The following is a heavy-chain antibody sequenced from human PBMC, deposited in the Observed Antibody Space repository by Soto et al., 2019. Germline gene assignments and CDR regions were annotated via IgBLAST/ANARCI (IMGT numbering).Heavy chain of an antibody. D-gene: IGHD1-1*01. CDR2: ISANNGNT. J-gene: IGHJ4*02. V-gene: IGHV1-18*01. CDR3: ARGRYGDY. Sequence: QVHLVQSGAEVKKPGASVTVSCKGSGYGFTTYGITWVRQAPGQGLEWMAWISANNGNTNYAKQLKGRATVTRDTSTSTAYMELRSLRSDDSAVYYCARGRYGDYWGQGALVTVSS. CDR1: GYGFTTYG.